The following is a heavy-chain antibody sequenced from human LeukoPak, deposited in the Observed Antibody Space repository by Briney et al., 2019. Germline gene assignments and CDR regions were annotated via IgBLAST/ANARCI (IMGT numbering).Heavy chain of an antibody. CDR3: ARDRRGYSGSYLPRRYFDY. CDR2: ISYDGSNK. D-gene: IGHD1-26*01. CDR1: GFTFSSYA. Sequence: PGGSLRLSCAASGFTFSSYAIHWVRQAPGKGLEWVAVISYDGSNKYYADSVKGRFTISRDNSKNTLYLQTNSLRAEDTAVYYCARDRRGYSGSYLPRRYFDYWGQG. J-gene: IGHJ4*02. V-gene: IGHV3-30*04.